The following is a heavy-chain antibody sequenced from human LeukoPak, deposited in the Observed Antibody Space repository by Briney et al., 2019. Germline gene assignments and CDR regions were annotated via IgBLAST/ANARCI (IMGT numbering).Heavy chain of an antibody. CDR1: GYTFTSYV. CDR3: AKARHYDFWSGVGSVLDY. D-gene: IGHD3-3*01. Sequence: ASVKVSCKASGYTFTSYVITWVRQAPGQGLEWMGWINPNSGGTNYAQKFQGRVTMTRDTSISTAYMELSRLTSDDTAVYCSAKARHYDFWSGVGSVLDYWGQGTLVTVSS. CDR2: INPNSGGT. J-gene: IGHJ4*02. V-gene: IGHV1-2*02.